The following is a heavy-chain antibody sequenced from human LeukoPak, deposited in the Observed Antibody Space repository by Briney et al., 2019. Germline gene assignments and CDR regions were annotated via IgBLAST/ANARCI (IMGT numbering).Heavy chain of an antibody. D-gene: IGHD6-19*01. CDR3: ARREYSSGWYYFDY. J-gene: IGHJ4*02. CDR1: GGSFSSFY. V-gene: IGHV4-59*08. CDR2: IYSNGGT. Sequence: PSETLSLTCSVSGGSFSSFYWSWIRQPPGKGLEWIGYIYSNGGTNYNPSLKSRVTMSVDTSKNQFSLKLNSVTAADTAVYYCARREYSSGWYYFDYWGQGTLVTVSS.